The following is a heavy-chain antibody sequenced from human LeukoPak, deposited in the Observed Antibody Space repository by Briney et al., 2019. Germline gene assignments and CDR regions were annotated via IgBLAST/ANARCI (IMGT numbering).Heavy chain of an antibody. CDR3: ARDREDDSSGYYYSHYYYYGMDV. D-gene: IGHD3-22*01. CDR1: GFTFSSYS. CDR2: XXXXXXXX. J-gene: IGHJ6*02. V-gene: IGHV3-21*01. Sequence: GGSLRLSCAASGFTFSSYSMNWVRQAPGKGXXXXXXXXXXXXXXYYADSVKGRFTISRDNAKNSLYLQMNSLRAEDTAVYYCARDREDDSSGYYYSHYYYYGMDVWGQGTTVTVSS.